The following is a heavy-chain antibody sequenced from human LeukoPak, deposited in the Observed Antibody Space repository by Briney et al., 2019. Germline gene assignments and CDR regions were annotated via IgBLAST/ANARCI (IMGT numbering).Heavy chain of an antibody. CDR2: INGSGGST. CDR1: GFTFSSYA. J-gene: IGHJ4*02. D-gene: IGHD2-2*01. V-gene: IGHV3-23*01. Sequence: GGSLRLSCAASGFTFSSYAMSWVRQAPGKGLEWVSAINGSGGSTYYADSVKGRFTISRDNSKNTLYLQMNSLRAEDTAVYYCAKRSTGDIVVVPAANRPYYFDYWGQGTLVTVSS. CDR3: AKRSTGDIVVVPAANRPYYFDY.